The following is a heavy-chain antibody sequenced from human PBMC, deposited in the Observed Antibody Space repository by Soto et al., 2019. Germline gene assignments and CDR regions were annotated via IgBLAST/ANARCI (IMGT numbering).Heavy chain of an antibody. CDR3: ARDHYDSSGYPNWFDP. Sequence: SGKGSWKGSGGTLSRYTISLGRQAPGQGLEWMGGIIPIFGTANYAQKFQGRVTITADESTSTAYMELSSLRSEDTAVYYCARDHYDSSGYPNWFDPWGQGTLVTVSS. V-gene: IGHV1-69*13. J-gene: IGHJ5*02. CDR2: IIPIFGTA. CDR1: GGTLSRYT. D-gene: IGHD3-22*01.